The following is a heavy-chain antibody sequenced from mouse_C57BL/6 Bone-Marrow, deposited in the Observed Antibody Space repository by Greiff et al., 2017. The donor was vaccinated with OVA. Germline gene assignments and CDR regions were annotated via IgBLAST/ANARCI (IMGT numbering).Heavy chain of an antibody. CDR3: ATKKDYDYGSSWYCDV. CDR2: INPSSGYT. CDR1: GYTFTRYW. V-gene: IGHV1-7*01. D-gene: IGHD1-1*01. Sequence: QVQLQQSGAELAKPGASVTLSCKASGYTFTRYWMHWVKQRPGQGLEWIGYINPSSGYTTYNQKFKDKATLTADKSSSTAYMQLSSLTSEDSAVYDGATKKDYDYGSSWYCDVWGTGTTVTVSA. J-gene: IGHJ1*03.